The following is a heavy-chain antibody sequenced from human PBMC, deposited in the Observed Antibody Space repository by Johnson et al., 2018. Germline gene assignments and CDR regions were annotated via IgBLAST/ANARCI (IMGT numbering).Heavy chain of an antibody. Sequence: QVQLVQSGGGVVQPGRSLRLSCAASGFTFSSYAMHWVRQAPGKGLEWVAVISYDGSNKYYADSVKGRFTISRDNSKNTLYLQMNSLRAEDTAVYYCARDRILEWLDYYGMDVWGQGTTVTVSS. V-gene: IGHV3-30*14. CDR1: GFTFSSYA. CDR3: ARDRILEWLDYYGMDV. D-gene: IGHD3-3*01. J-gene: IGHJ6*02. CDR2: ISYDGSNK.